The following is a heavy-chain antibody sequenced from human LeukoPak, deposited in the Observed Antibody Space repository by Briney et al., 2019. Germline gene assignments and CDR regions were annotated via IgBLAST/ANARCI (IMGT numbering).Heavy chain of an antibody. CDR3: ARTSFHYSYGYGGGLYFDY. V-gene: IGHV1-69*04. J-gene: IGHJ4*02. CDR1: GGTFSSYA. D-gene: IGHD5-18*01. CDR2: IIPILGIA. Sequence: SVKVSCKASGGTFSSYAISWVRQAPGQGLEWMGRIIPILGIAHYAQKFQGRLTITADKSTSTAYMELSSLRSEDTAVYYCARTSFHYSYGYGGGLYFDYWGQGTLVTVSS.